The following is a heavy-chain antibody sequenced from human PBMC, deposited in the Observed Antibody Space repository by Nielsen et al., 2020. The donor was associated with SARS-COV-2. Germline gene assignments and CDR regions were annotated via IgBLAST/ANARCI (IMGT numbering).Heavy chain of an antibody. Sequence: SETLSLTCSVSGSSVTSYSWSWIRQSPGKGLEWIGYIYNTGNTNYNPSLKSRISISVDTSKNQLSLRLRSVTAADTAVYFCARGSFGNTYFAYWGQGTLATVSS. J-gene: IGHJ4*02. D-gene: IGHD3-10*01. CDR3: ARGSFGNTYFAY. CDR2: IYNTGNT. CDR1: GSSVTSYS. V-gene: IGHV4-59*02.